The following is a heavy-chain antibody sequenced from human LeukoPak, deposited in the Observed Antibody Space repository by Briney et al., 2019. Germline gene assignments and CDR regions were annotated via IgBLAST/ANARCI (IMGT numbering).Heavy chain of an antibody. D-gene: IGHD3-3*01. J-gene: IGHJ4*02. Sequence: GGSLRLSCAASGFSFGSNWMNWVRQSPGKGLEWVANIKQDGSEKYYVDSVKGRFTISRDNAKNSLYLQMNSLRAEDTAVYYCARGRWSFDYWGQGTLVTVSS. CDR3: ARGRWSFDY. CDR2: IKQDGSEK. V-gene: IGHV3-7*01. CDR1: GFSFGSNW.